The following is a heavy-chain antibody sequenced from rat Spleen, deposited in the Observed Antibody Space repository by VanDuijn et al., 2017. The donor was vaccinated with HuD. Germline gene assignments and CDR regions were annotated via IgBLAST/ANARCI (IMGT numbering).Heavy chain of an antibody. CDR1: GFTFSDYG. V-gene: IGHV5-29*01. CDR3: ASFPQLGAYWYFDF. D-gene: IGHD5-1*01. CDR2: ISYGDSSGHSGT. J-gene: IGHJ1*01. Sequence: EVQLVESGGGLVQPGRSLKLSCAASGFTFSDYGVAWVRQAPTTGLEWVATISYGDSSGHSGTYYRDSVRGRFTISRDDAKSTLYLRMDSLRSEDTATYYCASFPQLGAYWYFDFWGPGTMVTVSS.